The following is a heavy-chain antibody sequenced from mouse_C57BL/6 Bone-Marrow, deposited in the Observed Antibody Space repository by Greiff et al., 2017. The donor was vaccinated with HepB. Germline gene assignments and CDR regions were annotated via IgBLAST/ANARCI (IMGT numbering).Heavy chain of an antibody. CDR1: GYAFSSSW. CDR3: ARGRRYYFDY. Sequence: QVQLQQSGPELVKPGASVKISCKASGYAFSSSWMNWVKQRPGKGLEWIGRIYPGDGDTNYNGKFKGKATLTADKSSSTAYMQLSSLTSEDSAVYFCARGRRYYFDYWGQGTTLTVSS. J-gene: IGHJ2*01. CDR2: IYPGDGDT. D-gene: IGHD1-1*01. V-gene: IGHV1-82*01.